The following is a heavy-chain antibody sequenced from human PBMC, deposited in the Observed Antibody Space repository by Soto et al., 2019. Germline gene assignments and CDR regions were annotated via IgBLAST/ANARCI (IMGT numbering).Heavy chain of an antibody. CDR2: IWKDGNNK. CDR1: GFTVSNYG. V-gene: IGHV3-33*01. D-gene: IGHD5-12*01. CDR3: AGGEAWTDEAFDI. J-gene: IGHJ3*02. Sequence: QVQLVESGGGVVQPGPSLRLSCAASGFTVSNYGMHWVRQAPGKGLEWVAVIWKDGNNKYYRDSVKGRFTISRDNSKNTLELQMSSLRGEDTAVYYCAGGEAWTDEAFDIWGQGPMVTVSS.